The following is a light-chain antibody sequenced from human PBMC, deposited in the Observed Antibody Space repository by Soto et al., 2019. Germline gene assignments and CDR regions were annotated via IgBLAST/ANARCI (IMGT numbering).Light chain of an antibody. CDR3: GSFTSSSTQL. CDR1: SNDFGFYDY. CDR2: DVS. Sequence: QSALTQPASVSGSPGQPITISCTETSNDFGFYDYVSWYQQHPGKAPKLIISDVSNRPSGVSNRFSGSKSDNTASLTISGLQAEDEADYYCGSFTSSSTQLFGGGTKLTVL. V-gene: IGLV2-14*01. J-gene: IGLJ2*01.